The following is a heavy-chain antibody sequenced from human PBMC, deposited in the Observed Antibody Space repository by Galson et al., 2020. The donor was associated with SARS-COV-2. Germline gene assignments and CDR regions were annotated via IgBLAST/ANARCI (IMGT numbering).Heavy chain of an antibody. Sequence: ESDPTLVKPTQTLTLTCTFSGFSFSTSGVGVAWIRQTPEKALEWLAVIYWDDDKRYSPSLKSRLTITKDTSKNQVVLTVTNVDPVDTATYYCAHTVRYFDWGLGSWFDPWGRGTLVTVSA. CDR3: AHTVRYFDWGLGSWFDP. D-gene: IGHD3-9*01. CDR2: IYWDDDK. J-gene: IGHJ5*02. V-gene: IGHV2-5*02. CDR1: GFSFSTSGVG.